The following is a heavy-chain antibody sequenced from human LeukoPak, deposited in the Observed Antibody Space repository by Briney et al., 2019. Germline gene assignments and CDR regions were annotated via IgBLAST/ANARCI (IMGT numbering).Heavy chain of an antibody. CDR1: GFTFSGYW. CDR2: ITSDGSST. Sequence: GGSLRLSCAASGFTFSGYWMHSVRQAPGKGLVWVSRITSDGSSTSYADSVKGRFTISRDNAKNTLYLQMISLRAEDTAVYYCARDTGWYFGLWGRGTLVTVSS. V-gene: IGHV3-74*01. D-gene: IGHD4-17*01. J-gene: IGHJ2*01. CDR3: ARDTGWYFGL.